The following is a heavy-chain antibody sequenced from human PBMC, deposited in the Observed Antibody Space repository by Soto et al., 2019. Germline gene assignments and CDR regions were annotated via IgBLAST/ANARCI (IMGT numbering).Heavy chain of an antibody. V-gene: IGHV1-2*04. Sequence: ASVKVSCKASGYTFTGYYMHWVRQAPGQGLEWMGWINPNSGGTNYAQKFQGWVTMTRDTSISTAYMELNSLKTEDTSVYYCTTDWRYCSSTSCLFFDYWGQGTLVTVSS. D-gene: IGHD2-2*01. CDR2: INPNSGGT. CDR1: GYTFTGYY. CDR3: TTDWRYCSSTSCLFFDY. J-gene: IGHJ4*02.